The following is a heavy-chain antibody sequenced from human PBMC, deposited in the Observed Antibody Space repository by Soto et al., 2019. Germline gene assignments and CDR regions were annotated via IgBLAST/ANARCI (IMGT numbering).Heavy chain of an antibody. CDR2: VSTSIVST. D-gene: IGHD3-10*01. Sequence: QGKLVQSGPEVKKPGASVRVSCKASGYSFSGYDITWVRHAPGQGLEWLGWVSTSIVSTMSAENLQGRLSMTTDTSTATVYMELRGLRSDDTAVYYCARDSGAALYGEDALDIWGQGTMVTVSS. CDR3: ARDSGAALYGEDALDI. V-gene: IGHV1-18*04. CDR1: GYSFSGYD. J-gene: IGHJ3*02.